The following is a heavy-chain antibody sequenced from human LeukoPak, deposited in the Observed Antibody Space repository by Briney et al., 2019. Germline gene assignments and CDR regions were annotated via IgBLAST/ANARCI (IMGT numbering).Heavy chain of an antibody. Sequence: SQTLSLTCAISGDSVSSNSASWNWIRRSPSRGLEWLGRTYYRSKWYNDYAVSVKSRITINPDTTKNQFSLQLNSVTPEDTAVYYCTRGSFFDYWGQGTRVTVSS. J-gene: IGHJ4*02. D-gene: IGHD6-6*01. CDR3: TRGSFFDY. V-gene: IGHV6-1*01. CDR1: GDSVSSNSAS. CDR2: TYYRSKWYN.